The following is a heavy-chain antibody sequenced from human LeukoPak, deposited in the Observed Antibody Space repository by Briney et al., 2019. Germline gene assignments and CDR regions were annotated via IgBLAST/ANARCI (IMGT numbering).Heavy chain of an antibody. V-gene: IGHV3-74*01. CDR3: AELGITMIGGV. J-gene: IGHJ6*04. Sequence: PGGSLRLSCAASRFTFSSYWMHWVRQAPGKGLMWVSRVNSDGSSRTYADSVKGRFTISRDNVKNTLYLQMNSLRAEDTAVYYCAELGITMIGGVWGKGTTVTISS. CDR2: VNSDGSSR. D-gene: IGHD3-10*02. CDR1: RFTFSSYW.